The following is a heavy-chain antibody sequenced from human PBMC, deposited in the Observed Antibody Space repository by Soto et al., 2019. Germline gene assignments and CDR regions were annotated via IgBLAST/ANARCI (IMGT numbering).Heavy chain of an antibody. V-gene: IGHV4-59*01. CDR1: GGSISSYY. CDR2: IYYSGST. D-gene: IGHD5-12*01. Sequence: KTSETLSITCTVSGGSISSYYWSWIRQPPGKGLEWIGYIYYSGSTNYNPSLKSRVTISVDTSKNQFSLKLSSVTAADTAVYYCARSGIGGYSGYEDYWGQGTLVTVSS. J-gene: IGHJ4*02. CDR3: ARSGIGGYSGYEDY.